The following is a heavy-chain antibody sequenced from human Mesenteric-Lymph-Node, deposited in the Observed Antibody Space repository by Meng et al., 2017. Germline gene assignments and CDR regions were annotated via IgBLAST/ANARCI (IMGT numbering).Heavy chain of an antibody. CDR3: VRGGYYTFDS. J-gene: IGHJ4*02. CDR2: IHPSGST. CDR1: GVSISSGRW. D-gene: IGHD2-2*02. Sequence: QVQRQESGPGLVKPSGTLSLPCAVSGVSISSGRWWPWVRQPPGKGLEWIGEIHPSGSTNYNPSPKSRVTISLDKAKNLFSLELTSVTAADTAVYYCVRGGYYTFDSWGQGNLVTVSS. V-gene: IGHV4-4*02.